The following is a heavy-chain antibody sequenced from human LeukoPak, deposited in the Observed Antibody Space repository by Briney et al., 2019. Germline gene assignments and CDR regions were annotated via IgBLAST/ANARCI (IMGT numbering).Heavy chain of an antibody. CDR3: ARDVDTTYYDFWSGSVDDAFDI. CDR1: GGTFSSYA. D-gene: IGHD3-3*01. CDR2: IIPIFGTA. J-gene: IGHJ3*02. Sequence: SVKVSCKASGGTFSSYAISWVRQAPGQGLEWMGGIIPIFGTANYAQKFQGRVTITTDESTSTAYMELSSLRSEDTAVYYCARDVDTTYYDFWSGSVDDAFDIWGQGTMVTVSS. V-gene: IGHV1-69*05.